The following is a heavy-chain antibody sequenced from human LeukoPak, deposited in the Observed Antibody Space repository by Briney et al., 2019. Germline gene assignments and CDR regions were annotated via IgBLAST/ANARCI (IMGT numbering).Heavy chain of an antibody. J-gene: IGHJ6*03. CDR2: IYYSGST. CDR3: ARHDNSIYYYMDV. V-gene: IGHV4-39*01. CDR1: GDSIGSSGFY. D-gene: IGHD3-22*01. Sequence: SETLSLTCTVSGDSIGSSGFYWGWIRQPPGRGLEWIGSIYYSGSTYYNPSLKSRVTISVDTSKNQFSLKLSSVTAADTAVYYCARHDNSIYYYMDVWGKGTTVTVSS.